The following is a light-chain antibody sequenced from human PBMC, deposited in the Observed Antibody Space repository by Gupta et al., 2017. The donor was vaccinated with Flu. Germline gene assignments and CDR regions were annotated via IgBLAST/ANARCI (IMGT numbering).Light chain of an antibody. V-gene: IGLV2-8*01. J-gene: IGLJ3*02. CDR2: EVT. Sequence: QSALTQPPSASGSPGQSVTISCTGTSSDVGGYNYVSWFQQHPGKAPKVLIYEVTKRPSGVPNRFSASKADNTASLTVSGLQTEDEADYFCSSYAGGNTWVFGGGTKLAVL. CDR3: SSYAGGNTWV. CDR1: SSDVGGYNY.